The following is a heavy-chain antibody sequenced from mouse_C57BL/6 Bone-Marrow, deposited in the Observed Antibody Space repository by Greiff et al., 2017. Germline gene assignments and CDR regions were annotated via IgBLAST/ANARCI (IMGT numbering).Heavy chain of an antibody. V-gene: IGHV1-19*01. CDR1: GYTFTDYY. Sequence: EVQLQQSGPVLVKPGASVKISCKASGYTFTDYYMNWVKQSPGKSLEWIGVINPYNGGTSYNQKFKGKATLTVDKSSSTAYMELNSLTSEDSAVYYGALYDGYYRYDAMDYWGQGTSVTVSS. J-gene: IGHJ4*01. CDR3: ALYDGYYRYDAMDY. CDR2: INPYNGGT. D-gene: IGHD2-3*01.